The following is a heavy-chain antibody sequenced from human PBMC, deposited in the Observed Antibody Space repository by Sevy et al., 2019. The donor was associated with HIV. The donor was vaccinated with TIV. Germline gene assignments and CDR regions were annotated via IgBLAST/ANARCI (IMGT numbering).Heavy chain of an antibody. V-gene: IGHV3-48*01. J-gene: IGHJ3*02. Sequence: GGSLRLSCAASEFRFDRYSMNWVRQAPGKGLEWVSYISSGSSSINYADSVKDRFTISRDNAKKSLFLQMNSLRAEDTAVYYCARGPSIFGDVDGLNIWGQGTMVTVS. CDR3: ARGPSIFGDVDGLNI. CDR2: ISSGSSSI. D-gene: IGHD3-3*01. CDR1: EFRFDRYS.